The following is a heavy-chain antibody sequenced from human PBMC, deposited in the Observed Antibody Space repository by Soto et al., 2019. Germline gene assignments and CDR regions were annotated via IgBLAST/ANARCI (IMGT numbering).Heavy chain of an antibody. D-gene: IGHD3-10*01. V-gene: IGHV3-7*01. J-gene: IGHJ4*02. Sequence: QHGGSLGLSCAASGFTVSSYWMSGVRQAPGKGLEWVANIKQDGSEKYYVDSVKGRFTISRDNAKNSLYLQMNSLRAEDTAVYYCARGPQGFGESSTDYWGQGTLVTVSS. CDR3: ARGPQGFGESSTDY. CDR1: GFTVSSYW. CDR2: IKQDGSEK.